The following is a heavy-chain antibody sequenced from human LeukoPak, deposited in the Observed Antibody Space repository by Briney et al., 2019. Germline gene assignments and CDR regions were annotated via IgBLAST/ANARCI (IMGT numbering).Heavy chain of an antibody. CDR3: ARVKVVAAGIPDAFDI. CDR1: GYTFTGYY. D-gene: IGHD2-15*01. V-gene: IGHV1-2*02. Sequence: ASVKVSCKASGYTFTGYYMHWVRQAPGQGLEWMGWINPNSGGTNYAQKLQGRVTMTTDTSTSTAYMELRSLRSDDTAVYYCARVKVVAAGIPDAFDIWGQGTMVTVSS. J-gene: IGHJ3*02. CDR2: INPNSGGT.